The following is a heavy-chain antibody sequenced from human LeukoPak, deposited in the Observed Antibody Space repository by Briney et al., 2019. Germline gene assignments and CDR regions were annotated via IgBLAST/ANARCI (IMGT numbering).Heavy chain of an antibody. J-gene: IGHJ3*02. V-gene: IGHV1-69*05. CDR2: IIPIFGTA. Sequence: SVKVSCKASGGTFSSYAISWVRQAPGQGLEWMGGIIPIFGTANYAQKFQGRVTITTDESTSTAYMELSSLRSEDTAVYYCASHRPDVVPAAHDAFDIWGQGTMVTVSS. CDR1: GGTFSSYA. D-gene: IGHD2-2*01. CDR3: ASHRPDVVPAAHDAFDI.